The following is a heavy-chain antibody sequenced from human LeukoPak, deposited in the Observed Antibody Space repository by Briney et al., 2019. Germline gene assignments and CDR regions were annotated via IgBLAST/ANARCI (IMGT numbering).Heavy chain of an antibody. Sequence: GGSLRLSCAASGFTFSSYSMNWVRQAPGKGLEWVSSISSSSSYIYYADSVKGRFTISRDNAKNSLYLQMNSLRAEDTAVYYCARGVAGIGGYFDYWGQGTLVTVSS. CDR3: ARGVAGIGGYFDY. J-gene: IGHJ4*02. CDR2: ISSSSSYI. CDR1: GFTFSSYS. D-gene: IGHD3-10*01. V-gene: IGHV3-21*01.